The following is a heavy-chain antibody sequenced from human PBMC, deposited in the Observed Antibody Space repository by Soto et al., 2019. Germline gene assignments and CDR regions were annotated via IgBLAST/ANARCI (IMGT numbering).Heavy chain of an antibody. CDR3: ARAQGTIFGVVIIMYDGMDV. CDR1: GFTFSSYA. D-gene: IGHD3-3*01. Sequence: PGGSLRLSCAASGFTFSSYAMSWVRQAPGKGLEWVSYISSSSSTIYYADSVKGRFTISRDNAKNSLYLQMNSLRDEDTAVYYCARAQGTIFGVVIIMYDGMDVWGQGTTVTVSS. V-gene: IGHV3-48*02. J-gene: IGHJ6*02. CDR2: ISSSSSTI.